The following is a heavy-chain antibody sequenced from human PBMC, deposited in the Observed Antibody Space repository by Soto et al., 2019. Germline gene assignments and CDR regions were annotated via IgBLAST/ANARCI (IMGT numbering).Heavy chain of an antibody. CDR1: GFTFSDYT. CDR3: ARDATTGYPLY. J-gene: IGHJ4*02. CDR2: TRSKPHGGTT. Sequence: GGSLRLSCTASGFTFSDYTMNWFRQAPGKGLEWVGVTRSKPHGGTTQYDASVRGRFTISRDDSKSIAYLQMNSLKTEDTAVYYCARDATTGYPLYWGQGTLVTVSS. D-gene: IGHD3-9*01. V-gene: IGHV3-49*03.